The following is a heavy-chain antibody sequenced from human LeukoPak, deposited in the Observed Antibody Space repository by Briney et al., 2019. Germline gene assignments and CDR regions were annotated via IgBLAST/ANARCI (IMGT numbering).Heavy chain of an antibody. V-gene: IGHV4-59*01. CDR2: IYYSGST. D-gene: IGHD5-18*01. CDR3: ARTLDTALPFDY. J-gene: IGHJ4*02. Sequence: SETPSLTCTVSGGSISSYYWSWIRQPPGKGLEWIGYIYYSGSTNYNPSLKSRVTISVDTSKNQFSLKLSSVTAADTAVYYCARTLDTALPFDYWGQGTLVTVSS. CDR1: GGSISSYY.